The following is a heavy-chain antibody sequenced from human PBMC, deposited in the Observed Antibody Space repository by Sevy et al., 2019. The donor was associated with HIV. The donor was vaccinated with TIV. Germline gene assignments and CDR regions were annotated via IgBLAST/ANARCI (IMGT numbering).Heavy chain of an antibody. Sequence: GGSLRLSCAASGFTFSSYAMHWVRQAPGKGLEWVAVISYDGSNKYYADSVKGRFTISRDNSKNTLYLQMNSLRAEDTAVYYCAKDLLGRGYWGQGTLVIVSS. D-gene: IGHD1-26*01. CDR1: GFTFSSYA. J-gene: IGHJ4*02. V-gene: IGHV3-30*04. CDR3: AKDLLGRGY. CDR2: ISYDGSNK.